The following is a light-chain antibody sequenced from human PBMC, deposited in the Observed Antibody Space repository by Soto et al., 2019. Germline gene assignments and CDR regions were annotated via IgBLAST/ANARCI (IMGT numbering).Light chain of an antibody. J-gene: IGKJ4*01. CDR2: GAS. CDR3: QQHINWPLT. Sequence: EIVLTQSPATLSLSPGERATLSCRASQSVSSSLAWYQQKPGQAPRLLIYGASNGAAGIPARFSGTGSGTDFTLTISSLEPDDFAVYYCQQHINWPLTFGGGTKV. CDR1: QSVSSS. V-gene: IGKV3-11*01.